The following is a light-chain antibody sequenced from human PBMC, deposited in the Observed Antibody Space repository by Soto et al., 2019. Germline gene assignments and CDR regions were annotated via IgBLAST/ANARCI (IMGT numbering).Light chain of an antibody. CDR3: QQYNSWPNT. CDR1: QSVSSN. CDR2: GAS. J-gene: IGKJ2*01. V-gene: IGKV3-15*01. Sequence: EIVMTQSPATLSVSPGERATLSCRASQSVSSNLAWYQQKPGQAPRLHIYGASTRATGIPARFSGSGSGTEFALPNSSLQSEDFSVYYCQQYNSWPNTFGQGTKLEIK.